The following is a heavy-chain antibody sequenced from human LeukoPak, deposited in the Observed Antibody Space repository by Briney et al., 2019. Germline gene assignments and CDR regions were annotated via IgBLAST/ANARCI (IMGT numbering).Heavy chain of an antibody. V-gene: IGHV3-7*01. CDR2: IKYDGSGK. Sequence: GGSLRLSCAASGFTLSSYWMSWVRQAPGKGLEWVANIKYDGSGKYYADSVKGRFTISRDDAKNSLYLEMNRLRVEDTAVYYCARDLFSGSYQEDSWDQGTLVTVSS. J-gene: IGHJ4*02. CDR1: GFTLSSYW. D-gene: IGHD1-26*01. CDR3: ARDLFSGSYQEDS.